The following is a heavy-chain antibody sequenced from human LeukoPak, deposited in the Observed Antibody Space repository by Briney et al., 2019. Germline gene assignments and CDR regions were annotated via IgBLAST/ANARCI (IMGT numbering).Heavy chain of an antibody. Sequence: SETLSLTCAISGGSINNYYWSWIRQPPGKGLEWIGYIYYSGSTNYNPSLKSRVTISVDTSKNQFSLKLSSVTAADTAVYYCARALSPYSSSWYGYFDLWGRGTLVTVSS. CDR3: ARALSPYSSSWYGYFDL. CDR2: IYYSGST. D-gene: IGHD6-13*01. CDR1: GGSINNYY. J-gene: IGHJ2*01. V-gene: IGHV4-59*01.